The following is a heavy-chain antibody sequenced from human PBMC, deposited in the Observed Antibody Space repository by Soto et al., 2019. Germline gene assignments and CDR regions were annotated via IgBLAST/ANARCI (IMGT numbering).Heavy chain of an antibody. CDR3: ARDRSVRGRSWFDT. J-gene: IGHJ5*02. CDR2: INTGKGNT. D-gene: IGHD3-10*01. V-gene: IGHV1-3*04. Sequence: QVQLVQSGAEVKNPGASVKVSCKASGYTFTNYAMYWVRQAPGQRLEWMGWINTGKGNTKYSQKFQGRVTITRDTSASTVYMEVSSLRSEDTAVYYCARDRSVRGRSWFDTWGQGTLVTVSS. CDR1: GYTFTNYA.